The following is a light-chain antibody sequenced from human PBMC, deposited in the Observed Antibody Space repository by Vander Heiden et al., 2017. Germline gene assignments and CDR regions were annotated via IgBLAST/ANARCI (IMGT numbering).Light chain of an antibody. Sequence: VMPPSPAPLSVSPGERVTLSCRASQSISSHLAWYHQKPGQAPRLLIYGAFIRASGIPTRFSGGGSGTDFTLTINTLQSEDFAVYYCQQYDNWPLTFGGGTKVEIK. V-gene: IGKV3-15*01. CDR2: GAF. CDR3: QQYDNWPLT. CDR1: QSISSH. J-gene: IGKJ4*01.